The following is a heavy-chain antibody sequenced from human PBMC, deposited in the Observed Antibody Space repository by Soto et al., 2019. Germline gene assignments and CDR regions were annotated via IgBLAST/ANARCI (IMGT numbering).Heavy chain of an antibody. CDR3: ARMLGPTIRWLDP. V-gene: IGHV1-18*01. CDR2: IGTYNGNT. J-gene: IGHJ5*02. Sequence: QVQLVQSGAEVTKPGASVKVSCKASGSTFTSYGISWVRQAPGQGLEWMGWIGTYNGNTNYAQKFQGRVTMTTDTSTSTVYMELRSLSSDDTAVFYCARMLGPTIRWLDPWGQGTLVTVSS. CDR1: GSTFTSYG. D-gene: IGHD1-26*01.